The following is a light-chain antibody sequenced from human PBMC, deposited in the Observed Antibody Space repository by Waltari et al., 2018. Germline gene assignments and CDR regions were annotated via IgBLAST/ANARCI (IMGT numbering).Light chain of an antibody. Sequence: EIVLTQSPGSLSSSPGERVTLSCRSSQRVSRALAWYQQKTGQAPRLLIFGASNRAPGIPDSFSGSVSETDFSLTISRLEPEDFAVYYCQHYVRLPATFGRGTKVEIK. CDR1: QRVSRA. CDR3: QHYVRLPAT. V-gene: IGKV3-20*01. J-gene: IGKJ1*01. CDR2: GAS.